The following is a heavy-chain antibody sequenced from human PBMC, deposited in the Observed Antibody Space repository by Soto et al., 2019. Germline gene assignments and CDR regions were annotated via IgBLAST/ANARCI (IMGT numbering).Heavy chain of an antibody. J-gene: IGHJ4*02. Sequence: GGSLRLSCAASGFTFNNYNMNWVRQAPGKGLEWISCISSSGSTIYYADSVKGRFTISRDSAQNSLYLQMNSLRAEDTAVYFCARRFDSWGRGTLVTVSS. CDR2: ISSSGSTI. CDR1: GFTFNNYN. V-gene: IGHV3-48*01. CDR3: ARRFDS.